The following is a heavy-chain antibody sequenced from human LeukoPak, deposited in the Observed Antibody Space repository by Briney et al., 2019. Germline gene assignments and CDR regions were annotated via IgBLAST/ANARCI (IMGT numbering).Heavy chain of an antibody. Sequence: PSETLPLTCAVYGESFSGYYWSWIRQPPGKGLEWIGEINHRGSTNYNPSLKSRVTISVDTSKDQFSLKLNSVTAADTAIYYCARGDITTGGAPFDHWGQGSLVTVSS. D-gene: IGHD2-21*01. J-gene: IGHJ4*02. CDR3: ARGDITTGGAPFDH. V-gene: IGHV4-34*01. CDR2: INHRGST. CDR1: GESFSGYY.